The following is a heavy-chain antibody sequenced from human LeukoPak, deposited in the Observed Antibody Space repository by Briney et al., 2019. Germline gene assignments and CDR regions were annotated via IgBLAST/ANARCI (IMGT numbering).Heavy chain of an antibody. CDR1: GFTFSYYW. Sequence: GGSLRPSCAASGFTFSYYWMHWVRQAPGKGLVWVSHINSDGSSTSYADSVKGRFTISRDNAKSTLYLQMNSLRAEDTAVYYCARVRTNTYGFDYWGQGTLVTVSS. D-gene: IGHD5-18*01. V-gene: IGHV3-74*01. J-gene: IGHJ4*02. CDR2: INSDGSST. CDR3: ARVRTNTYGFDY.